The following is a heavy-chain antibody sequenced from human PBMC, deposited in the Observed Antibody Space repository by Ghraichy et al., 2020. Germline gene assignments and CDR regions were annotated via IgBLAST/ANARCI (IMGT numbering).Heavy chain of an antibody. CDR3: ARDRQSRDYYYYGMDV. D-gene: IGHD5-24*01. V-gene: IGHV3-48*02. Sequence: GSLRLSCAASGFTFSSYSMNWVRQAPGKGLEWVSYISSSSSTIYYADSVKGRFTLSRDNAKNSLYLQMNSLRDEDTAVYYCARDRQSRDYYYYGMDVWGQGTTVTVSS. CDR2: ISSSSSTI. CDR1: GFTFSSYS. J-gene: IGHJ6*02.